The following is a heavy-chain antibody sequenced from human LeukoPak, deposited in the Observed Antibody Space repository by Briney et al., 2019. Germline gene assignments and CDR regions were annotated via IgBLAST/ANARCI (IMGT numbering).Heavy chain of an antibody. D-gene: IGHD3-3*01. CDR1: GGTFSSYA. CDR3: ARGPLKTYDFWSGYYPGVRYYYYMDV. J-gene: IGHJ6*03. Sequence: ASVKVSCKASGGTFSSYAISWVRQAPGQGLEWMGGIIPIFGTANYAQKFQGRGTITADESTSTAYMELSSLRSEDTAVYYCARGPLKTYDFWSGYYPGVRYYYYMDVWGKGTTVTVSS. V-gene: IGHV1-69*13. CDR2: IIPIFGTA.